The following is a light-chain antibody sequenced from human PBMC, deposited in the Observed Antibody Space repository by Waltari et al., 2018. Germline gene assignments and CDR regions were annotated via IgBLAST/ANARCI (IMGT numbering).Light chain of an antibody. CDR1: QSISIY. J-gene: IGKJ1*01. CDR2: DAS. V-gene: IGKV3-11*01. CDR3: QQRSDWPPTWT. Sequence: EVVLTQSPATLSLSPGDRATLSCRASQSISIYLAWYQHKPAQAPRLLIFDASTRATGIPARFSGSGSGTDFTLTISNLEPEDSAVYYCQQRSDWPPTWTFGQGTKVEMK.